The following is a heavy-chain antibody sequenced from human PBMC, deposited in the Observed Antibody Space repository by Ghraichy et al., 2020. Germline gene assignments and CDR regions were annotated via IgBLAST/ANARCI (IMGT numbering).Heavy chain of an antibody. J-gene: IGHJ4*02. CDR3: AGGGGYCSSTSCYIPEY. V-gene: IGHV1-69*13. Sequence: SVKVSCKASGGTFSSYAISWVRQAPGQGLEWMGGIIPIFGTANYAQKFQGRVTITADESKSTAYMELSSLRSEDTAVYYCAGGGGYCSSTSCYIPEYWGQGTLVTVSS. CDR2: IIPIFGTA. D-gene: IGHD2-2*02. CDR1: GGTFSSYA.